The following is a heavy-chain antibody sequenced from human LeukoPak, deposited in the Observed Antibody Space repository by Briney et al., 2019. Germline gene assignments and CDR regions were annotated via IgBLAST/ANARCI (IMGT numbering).Heavy chain of an antibody. J-gene: IGHJ4*02. CDR3: TRYCSGGSCYSY. D-gene: IGHD2-15*01. CDR1: GLIFGDYA. CDR2: IRTKAYSGTT. Sequence: GRSLRLSCTASGLIFGDYAMSWVRQAPGKGLEWVGFIRTKAYSGTTEYAASVKGRFTISRDDSKSIAYLQMNSLKTEDTAVYYCTRYCSGGSCYSYWGQGTLVTVSS. V-gene: IGHV3-49*04.